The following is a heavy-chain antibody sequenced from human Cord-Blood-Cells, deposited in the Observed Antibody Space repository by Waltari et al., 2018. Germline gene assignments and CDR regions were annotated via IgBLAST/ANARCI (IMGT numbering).Heavy chain of an antibody. CDR1: GFTFDDYT. CDR2: ISCDGGST. Sequence: EVQLVESGGVVVQPGGSLRPSCAASGFTFDDYTMHWVRQAPGKGLEWVSLISCDGGSTDYADSVKGRFTISRDNSKNALYLQMNSLRTEDTALYYCAKENDYSNSLCDYWGQGTLVTVSS. J-gene: IGHJ4*02. V-gene: IGHV3-43*01. CDR3: AKENDYSNSLCDY. D-gene: IGHD4-4*01.